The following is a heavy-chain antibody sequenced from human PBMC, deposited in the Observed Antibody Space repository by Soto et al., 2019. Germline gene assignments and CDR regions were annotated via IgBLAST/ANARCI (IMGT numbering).Heavy chain of an antibody. Sequence: GASVKVSCKASGFTFTSSAMQWVRQARGQRLEWIGWIVVGSGNTNYAQKFQERVTITRDMSTSTAYMELSSLRSEDTAVYYCAVAVAATPNWFDPWGQGTLVTVSS. J-gene: IGHJ5*02. CDR2: IVVGSGNT. V-gene: IGHV1-58*02. CDR3: AVAVAATPNWFDP. D-gene: IGHD2-15*01. CDR1: GFTFTSSA.